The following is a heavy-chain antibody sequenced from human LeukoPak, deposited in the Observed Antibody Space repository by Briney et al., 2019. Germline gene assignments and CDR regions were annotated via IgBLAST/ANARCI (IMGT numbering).Heavy chain of an antibody. CDR1: GASISSYY. D-gene: IGHD3-10*01. V-gene: IGHV4-4*07. CDR3: ARDLSGSLYFDF. Sequence: SETLSLTCTVSGASISSYYYTWIRQTAGGGLEWIGRLYISGSTDYNPSLKSRVTISVGTSMNQFYLKMNSVTAADTAVYFCARDLSGSLYFDFWGPGVLVTVSS. J-gene: IGHJ4*02. CDR2: LYISGST.